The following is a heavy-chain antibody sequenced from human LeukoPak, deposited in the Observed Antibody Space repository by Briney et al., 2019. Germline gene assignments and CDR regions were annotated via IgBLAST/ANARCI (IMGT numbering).Heavy chain of an antibody. CDR3: ARTDTAMVNIGMHV. V-gene: IGHV1-2*02. D-gene: IGHD5-18*01. CDR1: GYTFTGYY. CDR2: INPNSRGT. Sequence: ASVKVSCKASGYTFTGYYMHWVRQAPGQGLEWMGWINPNSRGTNYAQKFLGRVTMTRDTSISTAYMELSSPRSHDTAVYYCARTDTAMVNIGMHVWGQGPTVTVSS. J-gene: IGHJ6*01.